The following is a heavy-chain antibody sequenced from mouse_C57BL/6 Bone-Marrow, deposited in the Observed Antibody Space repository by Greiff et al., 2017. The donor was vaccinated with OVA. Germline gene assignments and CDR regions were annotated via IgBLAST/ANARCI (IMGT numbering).Heavy chain of an antibody. V-gene: IGHV1-82*01. J-gene: IGHJ4*01. Sequence: QVQLQQSGPELVKPGASVKISCKASGYAFSSSWMNWVKQRPGKGLEWIGRIYPGDGDTTYNGKFKGKATLTADKSSSTAYMQLSSLTSEDSAVYFCAKIYYDYDGRGYAMDYWGQGTSVTVSS. CDR2: IYPGDGDT. CDR3: AKIYYDYDGRGYAMDY. D-gene: IGHD2-4*01. CDR1: GYAFSSSW.